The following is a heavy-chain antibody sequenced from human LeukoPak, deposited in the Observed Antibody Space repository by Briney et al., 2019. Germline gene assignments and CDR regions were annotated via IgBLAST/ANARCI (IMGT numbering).Heavy chain of an antibody. Sequence: GGSLRLSCAASGFIFSSYAMHWVRQAPGKGLEWVAIIWFDGSNKYHADSMKGRFTISRDNSKNALYLQMNSLRAEDTALYYCARGLGYSYGYGIDYWGQGTLVTVSS. CDR1: GFIFSSYA. V-gene: IGHV3-33*01. CDR2: IWFDGSNK. CDR3: ARGLGYSYGYGIDY. D-gene: IGHD5-18*01. J-gene: IGHJ4*02.